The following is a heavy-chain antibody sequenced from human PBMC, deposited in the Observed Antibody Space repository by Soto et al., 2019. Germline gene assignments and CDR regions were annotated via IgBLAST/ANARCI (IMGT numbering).Heavy chain of an antibody. CDR2: INPSGGST. Sequence: ASVKVSCTASGYTFTSYYMHWVRQAPGQGLEWMGIINPSGGSTSYAQKFQGRVTMTRDTSTSTVYMELSSLRSEDTAVYYCARDKGRYYGSGRIPYYYYGMDVWGQGTTVTVSS. CDR3: ARDKGRYYGSGRIPYYYYGMDV. J-gene: IGHJ6*02. V-gene: IGHV1-46*01. CDR1: GYTFTSYY. D-gene: IGHD3-10*01.